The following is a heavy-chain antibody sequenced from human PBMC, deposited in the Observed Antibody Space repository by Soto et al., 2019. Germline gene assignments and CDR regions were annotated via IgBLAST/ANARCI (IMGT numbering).Heavy chain of an antibody. D-gene: IGHD3-10*01. CDR2: IIPIFGTA. CDR1: GDTFSSYA. J-gene: IGHJ5*02. CDR3: ARSPWFGELLYWFDP. V-gene: IGHV1-69*01. Sequence: QVQLVQSGAEVKKPGSSVKVSCKASGDTFSSYAISWVRQAPGQGLEWMGGIIPIFGTANYAQKFQGRVTITADESTSTAYMELSSLRSEDTAVYYCARSPWFGELLYWFDPWGQGTLVTVSS.